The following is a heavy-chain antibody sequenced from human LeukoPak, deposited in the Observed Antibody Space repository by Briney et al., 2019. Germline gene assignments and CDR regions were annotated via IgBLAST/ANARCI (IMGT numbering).Heavy chain of an antibody. Sequence: GGSLRLSCAASGFTFSSYAMSWVRQAPGKGLEWVSAIRVGGETHYADSVKGRFTISRDNSENTLYLQMSGLRAEDTAVYYCAKGSRDAGYYFDYWGQGTLVTVSS. CDR1: GFTFSSYA. D-gene: IGHD2-2*01. CDR3: AKGSRDAGYYFDY. J-gene: IGHJ4*02. CDR2: IRVGGET. V-gene: IGHV3-23*01.